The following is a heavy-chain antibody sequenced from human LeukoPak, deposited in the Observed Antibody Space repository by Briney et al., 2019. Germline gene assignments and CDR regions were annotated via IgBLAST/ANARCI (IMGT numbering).Heavy chain of an antibody. J-gene: IGHJ4*02. V-gene: IGHV1-69*04. CDR3: ARDRVGGYGPLDY. Sequence: GASVKVSCKASGGTFSSYAISWVRQAPGQGLEWMGRIIPILGIANYAQKFQGRVTITADKSTSTAYMELSSLRSEDTAVYYCARDRVGGYGPLDYWGRGTLVTVSS. CDR1: GGTFSSYA. D-gene: IGHD5-12*01. CDR2: IIPILGIA.